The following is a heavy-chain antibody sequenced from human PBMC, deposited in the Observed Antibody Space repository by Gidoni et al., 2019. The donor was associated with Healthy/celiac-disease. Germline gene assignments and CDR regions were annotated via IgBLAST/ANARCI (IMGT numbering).Heavy chain of an antibody. Sequence: GYYWSWIRQPPGKGLEWIGEINHSGSTNYNPSLKSRVTISVDTSKNQFSLKLSSVTAADTAVYYCARMSHGVHYSSGWYNWFDPWGQGTLVTVSS. J-gene: IGHJ5*02. CDR2: INHSGST. D-gene: IGHD6-19*01. CDR3: ARMSHGVHYSSGWYNWFDP. V-gene: IGHV4-34*01. CDR1: GYY.